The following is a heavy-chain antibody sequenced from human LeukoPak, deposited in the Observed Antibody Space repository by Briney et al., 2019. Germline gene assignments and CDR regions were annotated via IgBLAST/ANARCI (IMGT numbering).Heavy chain of an antibody. CDR2: FDPEDGET. D-gene: IGHD2-2*01. CDR1: GYTLTELS. V-gene: IGHV1-24*01. J-gene: IGHJ6*02. Sequence: ASVKVSCKVSGYTLTELSMHWVRQAPGKGLEWMGGFDPEDGETIYAQEFQGRVTMTEDTSTDTAYMELSSLRSEDTAVYYCATHAVRGDCSSTSCYVSYYYGMDVWGQGTTVTVSS. CDR3: ATHAVRGDCSSTSCYVSYYYGMDV.